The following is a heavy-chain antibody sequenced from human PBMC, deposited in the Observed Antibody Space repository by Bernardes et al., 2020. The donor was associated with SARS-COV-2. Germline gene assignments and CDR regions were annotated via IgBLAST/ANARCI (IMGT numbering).Heavy chain of an antibody. Sequence: SETLSLTCTVIGGSLRGNYWHWIRQPPGKGLEWIGEVDDSGDTSYNASLKSRVIISAATSESQFSLRMTSVIAADTAMYYCARVNMKYQLPRHFDLWGQGTLVTVSS. CDR2: VDDSGDT. D-gene: IGHD2-2*01. V-gene: IGHV4-34*01. J-gene: IGHJ4*02. CDR3: ARVNMKYQLPRHFDL. CDR1: GGSLRGNY.